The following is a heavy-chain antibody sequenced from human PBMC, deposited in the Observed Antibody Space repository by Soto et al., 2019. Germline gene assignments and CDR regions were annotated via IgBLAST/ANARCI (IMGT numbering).Heavy chain of an antibody. J-gene: IGHJ5*02. D-gene: IGHD2-15*01. Sequence: QVQLVQSGAEVKKPGASVKVSCKASGYTFTSYAMHWVRQAPGQRLEWMGWINAGNGNTKYSQKFQGRVTITRDTSASTAYMELSSLRSEDTAVYYCVREFGGYCSGGSCYKPYWWFDPWGQGTLVTVSS. CDR3: VREFGGYCSGGSCYKPYWWFDP. CDR1: GYTFTSYA. CDR2: INAGNGNT. V-gene: IGHV1-3*01.